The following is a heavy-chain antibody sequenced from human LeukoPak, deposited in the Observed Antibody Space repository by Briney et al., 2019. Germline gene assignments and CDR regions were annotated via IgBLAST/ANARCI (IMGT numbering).Heavy chain of an antibody. CDR3: ARENSSLDY. J-gene: IGHJ4*02. Sequence: SQTLSLTCTVPGGSISSGSYYWSWIRQPAGKGLEWIGRIYTSGSTNYNPSLKSRVTISVDTSKNQFSLKLSSVTAADTAVYYCARENSSLDYWGQGTLVTVSS. CDR1: GGSISSGSYY. D-gene: IGHD6-13*01. V-gene: IGHV4-61*02. CDR2: IYTSGST.